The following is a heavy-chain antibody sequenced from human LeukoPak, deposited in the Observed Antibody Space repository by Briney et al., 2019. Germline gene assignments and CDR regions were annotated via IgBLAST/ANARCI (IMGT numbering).Heavy chain of an antibody. CDR3: ATGPQISPAYGGTGAY. Sequence: ASVKVSRKVSGYTLTELSMHWVRQAPGKGLEWMGGFDPEDDETIYAQKFQGRVTMTEDTSTDTAYMELSSLRSEDTAVYYCATGPQISPAYGGTGAYWGQGTLVTVSS. CDR1: GYTLTELS. J-gene: IGHJ4*02. D-gene: IGHD4-23*01. CDR2: FDPEDDET. V-gene: IGHV1-24*01.